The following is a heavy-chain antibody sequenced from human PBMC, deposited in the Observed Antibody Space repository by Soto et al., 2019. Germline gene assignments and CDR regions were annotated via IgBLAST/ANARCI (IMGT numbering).Heavy chain of an antibody. V-gene: IGHV3-33*08. CDR1: GFIFTNYV. Sequence: GGSLRLSCAASGFIFTNYVMSWVRQAPGKGLEWVAVIWFDGSNKYYADSVKGRFTISRDNSKNMLYLQMNSLRVEDTAVYYCAREGIGGTTFRGSLDYWGQGTLVTVAS. D-gene: IGHD1-1*01. CDR3: AREGIGGTTFRGSLDY. J-gene: IGHJ4*02. CDR2: IWFDGSNK.